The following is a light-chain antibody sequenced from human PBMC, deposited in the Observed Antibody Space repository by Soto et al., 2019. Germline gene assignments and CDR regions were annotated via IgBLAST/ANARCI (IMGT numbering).Light chain of an antibody. CDR2: ATC. Sequence: GLTQSPRTLSLSPRERAIISCRASQSVSISYLAWYQQEPGQVLRRVICATCSRATGIPDRCTGSACGTDFTLTSSMLAQEDLAVYSCQQDGMSLTFGGGTKVDIK. CDR3: QQDGMSLT. CDR1: QSVSISY. J-gene: IGKJ4*01. V-gene: IGKV3-20*01.